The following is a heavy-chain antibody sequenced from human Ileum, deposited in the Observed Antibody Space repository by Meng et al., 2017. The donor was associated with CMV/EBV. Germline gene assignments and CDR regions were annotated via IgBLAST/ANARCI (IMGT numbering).Heavy chain of an antibody. CDR1: GIVFSTYS. J-gene: IGHJ4*01. CDR3: AREGCASTTCYPLSDIYL. D-gene: IGHD3-9*01. Sequence: GESLKISCAASGIVFSTYSMNWVRQAPGKGLEWISFISGSGDTIHYADSVKGRFTTSRDNAKNSLYLQMNSLRAEDTAVYYCAREGCASTTCYPLSDIYLWGHGTRVNVSS. CDR2: ISGSGDTI. V-gene: IGHV3-48*04.